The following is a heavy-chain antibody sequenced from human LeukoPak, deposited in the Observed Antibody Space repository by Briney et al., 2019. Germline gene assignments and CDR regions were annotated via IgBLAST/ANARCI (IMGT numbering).Heavy chain of an antibody. D-gene: IGHD3-16*01. CDR2: IHYSGST. CDR3: ARETSQKGAHYMDV. CDR1: GGFISSYY. J-gene: IGHJ6*03. V-gene: IGHV4-59*01. Sequence: SETLSLTCTVSGGFISSYYWSWIRHPPGKGLEWIGYIHYSGSTNYNTSLKSRVTISVDTSKNQFSLKLSSVTAADTAVYYCARETSQKGAHYMDVWGKGTTVTISS.